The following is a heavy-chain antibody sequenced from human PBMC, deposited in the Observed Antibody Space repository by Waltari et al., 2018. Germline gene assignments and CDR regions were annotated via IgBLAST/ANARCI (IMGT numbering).Heavy chain of an antibody. D-gene: IGHD3-16*01. V-gene: IGHV3-74*01. Sequence: EVQLVESGGGLVQPGGSLRLSCAASGLTLRSYWMYWVRQAPGKGLGWVSPIDLVGIGTSYADSVKGRFTISRDNAKNTVYLQMNSVRAEDTAVYYCIRDFGEPGATNVFDIWGQGTMVTVSS. J-gene: IGHJ3*02. CDR3: IRDFGEPGATNVFDI. CDR2: IDLVGIGT. CDR1: GLTLRSYW.